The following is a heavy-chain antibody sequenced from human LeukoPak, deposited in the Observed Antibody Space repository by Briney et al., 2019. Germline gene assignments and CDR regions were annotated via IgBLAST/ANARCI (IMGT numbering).Heavy chain of an antibody. CDR2: INHSGST. Sequence: SETLSLTCAVYGGSFSGYYWSWIRQPPGKGLEWIGEINHSGSTNYNPSLKSRVTISVDTSKNQFSLKLSSVTAADTAVYYCAREGFADWYFDLWGRGTLVTVSS. J-gene: IGHJ2*01. CDR1: GGSFSGYY. V-gene: IGHV4-34*01. CDR3: AREGFADWYFDL.